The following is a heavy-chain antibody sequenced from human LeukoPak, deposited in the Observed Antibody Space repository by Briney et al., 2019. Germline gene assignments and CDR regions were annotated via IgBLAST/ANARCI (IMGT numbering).Heavy chain of an antibody. D-gene: IGHD6-6*01. CDR2: IGADNDNT. Sequence: ASVKVSCKVSGLTLNSDGITWVRQVPGQGLQWMGWIGADNDNTHYAQIFQGRVTMTTDTSTRTVYMQLRSLTSDDTADYFCARRVDRSSSYDDWGQGTLVTVSS. V-gene: IGHV1-18*01. CDR3: ARRVDRSSSYDD. CDR1: GLTLNSDG. J-gene: IGHJ4*02.